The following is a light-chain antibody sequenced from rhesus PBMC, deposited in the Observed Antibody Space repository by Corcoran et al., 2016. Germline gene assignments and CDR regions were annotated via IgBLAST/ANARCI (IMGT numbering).Light chain of an antibody. V-gene: IGLV2-13*02. J-gene: IGLJ1*01. Sequence: QAAPTQSPSVSGSPGQAVTISCTGTSSDIGGSNRVSWYQHHPGRAPKLMIYEVSKRPSGVSDRFSGSKSANTASLTISGLQAEDEADYYCSSTGTITTYTFGVGTRLTVL. CDR2: EVS. CDR3: SSTGTITTYT. CDR1: SSDIGGSNR.